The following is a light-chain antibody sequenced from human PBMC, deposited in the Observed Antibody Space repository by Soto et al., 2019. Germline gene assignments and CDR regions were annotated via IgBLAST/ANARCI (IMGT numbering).Light chain of an antibody. Sequence: EIVLTQSPGTLSLSPGEGATLSCRASQSVSSSLLAWFQQKPGQAPRLLIHDVSSRATGIPDRFSGSGSATDFTLSISRREPEDFSVYYCHQYCSSALSFGQGTKLEIK. J-gene: IGKJ2*03. CDR1: QSVSSSL. CDR3: HQYCSSALS. V-gene: IGKV3-20*01. CDR2: DVS.